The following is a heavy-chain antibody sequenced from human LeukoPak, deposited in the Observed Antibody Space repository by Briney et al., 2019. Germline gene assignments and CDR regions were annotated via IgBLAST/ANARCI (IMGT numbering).Heavy chain of an antibody. V-gene: IGHV3-43*02. CDR2: ISGDGDRT. CDR3: AKDRGYEVIFDP. Sequence: GGSLRLSCAASGINFNTYAMHWVRQAPGKGLEWVSLISGDGDRTSYADSVKGRFTISRDNDKNSLYLQMDSLKIEDTALYYCAKDRGYEVIFDPWGQGTLVAVSS. J-gene: IGHJ5*02. D-gene: IGHD5-12*01. CDR1: GINFNTYA.